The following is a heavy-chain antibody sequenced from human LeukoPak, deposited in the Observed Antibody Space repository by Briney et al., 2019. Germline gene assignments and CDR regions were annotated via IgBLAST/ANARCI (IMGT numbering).Heavy chain of an antibody. Sequence: SGGSLGLSCAGSGFTFSNYGMQWVRQAPDKGLGWVAVISYDAGTKYYADSLKGRFTISRDNSKSTLYLQMSSLKAEDTAVYYCAKESGIRSYGAYFPHWGQGTLVTVSS. D-gene: IGHD4-17*01. CDR3: AKESGIRSYGAYFPH. J-gene: IGHJ1*01. CDR1: GFTFSNYG. V-gene: IGHV3-30*18. CDR2: ISYDAGTK.